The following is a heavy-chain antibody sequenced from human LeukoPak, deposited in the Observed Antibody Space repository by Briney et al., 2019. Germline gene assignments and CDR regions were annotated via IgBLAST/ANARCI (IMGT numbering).Heavy chain of an antibody. D-gene: IGHD2-2*01. J-gene: IGHJ6*04. CDR3: ARASSTSAFSGMDV. CDR2: IYSGGST. CDR1: GFTVSSNY. V-gene: IGHV3-53*01. Sequence: GGSLRLSCAASGFTVSSNYMSWVRQAPGKGLEWVSVIYSGGSTYYPDSVKGRFTISRDNSKNTLYLQMNSLRAEDTAVYYCARASSTSAFSGMDVWGKGTTVTVSS.